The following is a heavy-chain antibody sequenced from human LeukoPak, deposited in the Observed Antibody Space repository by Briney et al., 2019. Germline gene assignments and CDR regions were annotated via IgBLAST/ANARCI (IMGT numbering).Heavy chain of an antibody. CDR3: ASGVYDILTGYYQGFDY. V-gene: IGHV3-53*04. CDR2: IYSGGST. CDR1: GFTVSSNY. J-gene: IGHJ4*02. Sequence: GGSLRLSCAASGFTVSSNYMSWVRQAPGKGLEWVSVIYSGGSTYYADSVKGRFTISRHNSKNTLYLQMNSLRAEGTAVYYCASGVYDILTGYYQGFDYWGQGTLVTVSS. D-gene: IGHD3-9*01.